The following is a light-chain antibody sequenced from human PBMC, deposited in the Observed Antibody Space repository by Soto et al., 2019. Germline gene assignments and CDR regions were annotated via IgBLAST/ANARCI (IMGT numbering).Light chain of an antibody. Sequence: EIVLPQSPASLSLSPGERATLSCRASRGIDTYLAWYQQKRGQAPRLLIYDASNRTPGIPSRVSGGGSGTDFTLSISSLETDDFAVYYFQQRSSWPLTFGGGTKVDVK. V-gene: IGKV3-11*01. J-gene: IGKJ4*01. CDR2: DAS. CDR3: QQRSSWPLT. CDR1: RGIDTY.